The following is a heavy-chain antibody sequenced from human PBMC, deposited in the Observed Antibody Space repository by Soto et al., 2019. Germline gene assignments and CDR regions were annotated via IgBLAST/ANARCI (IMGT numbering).Heavy chain of an antibody. Sequence: QVQLQESVPGLVKPSETLSLTCTVSGGSISSYYWSWIRQPAGKGLEWIGRIYTSGSTNYNPSLKRRVTMSVDTSKNQYSQKMSSVTDADTAVYYCARVLTPGAFDYWAQGTLVTVYS. CDR2: IYTSGST. CDR3: ARVLTPGAFDY. V-gene: IGHV4-4*07. J-gene: IGHJ4*02. CDR1: GGSISSYY. D-gene: IGHD7-27*01.